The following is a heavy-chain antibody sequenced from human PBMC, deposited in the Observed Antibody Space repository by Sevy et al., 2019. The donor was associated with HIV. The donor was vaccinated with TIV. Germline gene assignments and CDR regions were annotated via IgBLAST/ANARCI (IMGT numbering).Heavy chain of an antibody. CDR2: IGTAGDT. CDR1: GVTFSSYD. V-gene: IGHV3-13*01. J-gene: IGHJ6*02. CDR3: ARGELGDYYYYYGMDV. D-gene: IGHD1-26*01. Sequence: GGYLRLSCAASGVTFSSYDMHWVRQATGKGLEWVSAIGTAGDTFYPGSVKGRFTVSRENAKNSLYLQMNSLRAGDTAVYYCARGELGDYYYYYGMDVWGQGSTVTVSS.